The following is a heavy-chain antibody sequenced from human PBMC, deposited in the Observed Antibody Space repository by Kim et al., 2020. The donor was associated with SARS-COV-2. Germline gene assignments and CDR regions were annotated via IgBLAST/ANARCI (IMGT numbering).Heavy chain of an antibody. CDR1: GFTFSSYS. Sequence: GGSLRLSCAASGFTFSSYSMNWVRQAPGKGLEWVSYISSSSRTIYYADSVKGRFTISRDDAKSSLLLQMNSLRDEDTAVYYCASGDQYSYGSDYYFDYWGQGTLVTVSS. J-gene: IGHJ4*02. V-gene: IGHV3-48*02. CDR2: ISSSSRTI. D-gene: IGHD5-18*01. CDR3: ASGDQYSYGSDYYFDY.